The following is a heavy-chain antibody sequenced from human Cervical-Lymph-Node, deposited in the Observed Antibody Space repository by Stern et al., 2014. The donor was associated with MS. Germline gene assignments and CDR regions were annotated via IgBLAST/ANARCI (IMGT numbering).Heavy chain of an antibody. CDR2: IWYDGSNP. CDR3: ASAYSSSHYYFDY. Sequence: VQLVESGRGVVQPGRSLRLSCAASGFSFSRYAMHWVRQAPGKGLAWVALIWYDGSNPYYADSVTGRFTISRDNFKNTLYLQMNSLRAEDTAVYYCASAYSSSHYYFDYWGQGTLVTVSS. D-gene: IGHD6-13*01. J-gene: IGHJ4*02. CDR1: GFSFSRYA. V-gene: IGHV3-33*01.